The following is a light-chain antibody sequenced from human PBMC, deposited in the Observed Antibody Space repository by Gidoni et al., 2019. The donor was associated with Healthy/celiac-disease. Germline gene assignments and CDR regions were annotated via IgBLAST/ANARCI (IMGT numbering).Light chain of an antibody. V-gene: IGKV1-39*01. J-gene: IGKJ4*01. CDR2: AAS. CDR1: QSISSY. Sequence: DIPMTQSPSSLSASVGDRVTITCRASQSISSYLNWYQQKPGKAPKLLIYAASSLQSGVPSRISGSGSGTDFTLTISRLQPEDFATYYCQQSYSTPLTFGGGTKVEIK. CDR3: QQSYSTPLT.